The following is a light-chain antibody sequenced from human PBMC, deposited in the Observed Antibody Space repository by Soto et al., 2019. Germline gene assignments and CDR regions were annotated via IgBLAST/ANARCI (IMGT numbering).Light chain of an antibody. J-gene: IGKJ1*01. CDR1: QTIGNW. CDR2: DAS. V-gene: IGKV1-5*01. CDR3: QKYKDYPT. Sequence: DIQVTQSPSTLSASVGDTVTITCRTSQTIGNWLAWYQQKPGKAPNLLISDASTLQSGVPSRFSGSGSGSDFTLTISGMQRDDSATYYCQKYKDYPTFGQGTKVDIK.